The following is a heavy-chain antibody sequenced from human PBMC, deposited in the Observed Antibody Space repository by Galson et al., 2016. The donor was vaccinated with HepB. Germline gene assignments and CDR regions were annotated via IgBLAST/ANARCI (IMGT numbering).Heavy chain of an antibody. CDR3: ARDSVELRHLYYGMDV. D-gene: IGHD1-7*01. CDR2: ISFDGDYM. V-gene: IGHV3-30*03. Sequence: SLRLSCAASGFTFSNYLMYWVRQAPGKGLEWVAVISFDGDYMYYVDSMKGRFTISRDNSKNTLYLDMSSLRAEDTAVYYCARDSVELRHLYYGMDVWGQGARVTVSS. CDR1: GFTFSNYL. J-gene: IGHJ6*02.